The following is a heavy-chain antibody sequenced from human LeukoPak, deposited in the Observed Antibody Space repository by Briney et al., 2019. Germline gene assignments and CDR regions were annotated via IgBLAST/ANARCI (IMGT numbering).Heavy chain of an antibody. CDR2: IYYSGST. V-gene: IGHV4-31*03. J-gene: IGHJ4*02. Sequence: PSQTLSLTCTVSGGSISSGGYYWSWIRQHPGKGLEWIGYIYYSGSTYYNPSLKSRVTISVDTSKNQFSPKLSSVTAADTAVYYCARGGRGIAARIYFDYWGQGTLVTVSS. D-gene: IGHD6-13*01. CDR1: GGSISSGGYY. CDR3: ARGGRGIAARIYFDY.